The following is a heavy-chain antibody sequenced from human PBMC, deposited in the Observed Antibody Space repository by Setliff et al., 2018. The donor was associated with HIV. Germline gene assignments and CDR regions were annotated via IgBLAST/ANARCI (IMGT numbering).Heavy chain of an antibody. CDR1: GGSFSGYY. D-gene: IGHD5-12*01. J-gene: IGHJ4*02. CDR2: VTHSGST. CDR3: ARVRRDGYNYRLVDY. V-gene: IGHV4-34*01. Sequence: PSETLSLTCAVYGGSFSGYYWGWIRQPPGKGLEWIGEVTHSGSTNYNPSLKNRVTISVDTSKNQFSPKLSSVTAADTAVYYCARVRRDGYNYRLVDYWGQGTLVTVS.